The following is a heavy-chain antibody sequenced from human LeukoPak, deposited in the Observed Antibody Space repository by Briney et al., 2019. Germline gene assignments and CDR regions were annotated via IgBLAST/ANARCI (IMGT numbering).Heavy chain of an antibody. J-gene: IGHJ4*02. CDR2: IHRDGRT. D-gene: IGHD3-9*01. CDR3: GKTDIYFNPIDY. V-gene: IGHV4-4*02. CDR1: GVSISTSEW. Sequence: PSETLSLTCAVSGVSISTSEWWILVRQPPGQGLEWIGEIHRDGRTRYNPSLTGRVTMSMDYSKNQFSLNVRFVTAADTAIYYCGKTDIYFNPIDYWGPGSLVTVSS.